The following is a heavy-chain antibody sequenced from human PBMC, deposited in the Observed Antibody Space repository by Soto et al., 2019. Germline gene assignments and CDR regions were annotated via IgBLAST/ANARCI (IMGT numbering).Heavy chain of an antibody. CDR2: ISDSGDTI. CDR1: GFTFSSYA. Sequence: EVQLLESGGGLIQPGGSLRLSCAASGFTFSSYAMSWVRQAPGKGLEWVSVISDSGDTIYNADSVKGRFTISRDNSKNTLYLQMNSLRAEDTAVYYCAKVYWTISGTTYDSFDYWGQGTLVTVSS. CDR3: AKVYWTISGTTYDSFDY. D-gene: IGHD1-7*01. V-gene: IGHV3-23*01. J-gene: IGHJ4*02.